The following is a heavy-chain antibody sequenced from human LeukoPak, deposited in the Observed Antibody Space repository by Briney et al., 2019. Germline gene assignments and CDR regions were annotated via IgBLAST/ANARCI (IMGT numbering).Heavy chain of an antibody. Sequence: PSETLSLTCTVSGYSITTGYYWSWIRQPAGKGLEWIGRVYTSGSTNYNPSLKSRVTMSVDTSKNQFSLKLRSVTAADTAVYYCARSYDYGDLDYWGQGTLVTVSS. CDR2: VYTSGST. CDR1: GYSITTGYY. J-gene: IGHJ4*02. V-gene: IGHV4-4*07. D-gene: IGHD4-17*01. CDR3: ARSYDYGDLDY.